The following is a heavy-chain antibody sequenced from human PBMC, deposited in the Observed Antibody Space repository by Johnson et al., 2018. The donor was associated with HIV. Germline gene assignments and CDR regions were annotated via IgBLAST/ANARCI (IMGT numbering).Heavy chain of an antibody. CDR2: ISYDGSNK. CDR1: GFTFSSYG. CDR3: ASGWGIVVSDAFDI. Sequence: QVQLVESGGGVVQPGRSLRLSCAASGFTFSSYGMHWVRQAPGKGLEWVAVISYDGSNKYHADSVKGRFTISRDNSKNTLYLQMNSLRAEDTAVYYCASGWGIVVSDAFDIWGQGTMVTVSS. D-gene: IGHD6-19*01. J-gene: IGHJ3*02. V-gene: IGHV3-30*03.